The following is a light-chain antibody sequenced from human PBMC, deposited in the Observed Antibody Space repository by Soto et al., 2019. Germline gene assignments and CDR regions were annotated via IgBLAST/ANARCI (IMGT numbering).Light chain of an antibody. V-gene: IGKV1-5*03. CDR3: QHYNTYPWT. Sequence: IRMTHSPSILSASVGDRVTITCRASQSISSWLAWYQQKPGKAPNLLIYKASHLENGVPSRFSGSGSGTEFTLTISSLQPGDFATYYCQHYNTYPWTFGQVTKVDIK. J-gene: IGKJ1*01. CDR1: QSISSW. CDR2: KAS.